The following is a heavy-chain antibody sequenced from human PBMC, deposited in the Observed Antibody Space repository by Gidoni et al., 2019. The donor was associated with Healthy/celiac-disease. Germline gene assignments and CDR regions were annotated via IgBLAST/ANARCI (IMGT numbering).Heavy chain of an antibody. D-gene: IGHD2-2*03. J-gene: IGHJ6*02. V-gene: IGHV3-30-3*01. CDR3: ARDGYCSSTSCRKEDFYYGMDV. CDR2: ISYDGSNK. Sequence: QVQLVESGGGVVQPGSSLRLSCASSGFTSSSSAMHWVSQAPGKGLEGLAVISYDGSNKYYADSVKGRFTISRGNSKDTLYLQMNSLRAGDTAGYYCARDGYCSSTSCRKEDFYYGMDVWGQGTTVTVSS. CDR1: GFTSSSSA.